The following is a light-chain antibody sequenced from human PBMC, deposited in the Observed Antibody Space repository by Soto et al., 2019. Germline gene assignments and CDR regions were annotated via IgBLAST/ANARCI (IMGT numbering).Light chain of an antibody. Sequence: QSALTQPASVSGSPGQSITISCTGTSSDVGGYNYVSWYQHHPGKAPKLLIYEVTNRPSGVSNRFSGSKSGNTASLTISRLQAEDEADYYCNSYTYSNTDVAFGGGTKLTVL. CDR3: NSYTYSNTDVA. CDR2: EVT. CDR1: SSDVGGYNY. J-gene: IGLJ2*01. V-gene: IGLV2-14*01.